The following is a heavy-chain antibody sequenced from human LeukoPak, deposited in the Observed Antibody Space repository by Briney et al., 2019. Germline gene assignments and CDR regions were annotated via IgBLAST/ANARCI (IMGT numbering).Heavy chain of an antibody. V-gene: IGHV1-2*02. D-gene: IGHD3-9*01. Sequence: GASVKVSCKASGYTFTSYGISWVRQAPGQGLEWMGWINPNSGGTNYAQKFQGRVTMTRDTSISTAYVELSRLRSDDTAVYYCAREYYDILTAPFDYWGQGTLVTVSS. CDR2: INPNSGGT. CDR3: AREYYDILTAPFDY. J-gene: IGHJ4*02. CDR1: GYTFTSYG.